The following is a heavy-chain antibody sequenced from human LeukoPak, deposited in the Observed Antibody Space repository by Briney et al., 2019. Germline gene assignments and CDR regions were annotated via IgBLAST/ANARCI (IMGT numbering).Heavy chain of an antibody. J-gene: IGHJ4*02. D-gene: IGHD6-13*01. V-gene: IGHV3-7*01. CDR3: ARDSAGNDY. CDR1: GFTFSTYW. CDR2: IKQDGSEK. Sequence: VQPGASLRLSCAASGFTFSTYWMSWVRQAPGEGLGWVANIKQDGSEKYYVDSVKGRFTISRDNAKNSLYLQMNSLRAEDTAMYYCARDSAGNDYWGQGTLVTVSS.